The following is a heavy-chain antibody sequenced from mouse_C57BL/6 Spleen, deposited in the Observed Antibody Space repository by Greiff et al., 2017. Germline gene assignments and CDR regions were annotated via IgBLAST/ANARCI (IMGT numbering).Heavy chain of an antibody. CDR1: GYTFTSYW. CDR3: TTRGYYGNDGYAMDY. J-gene: IGHJ4*01. Sequence: QVQLQQSGAELVKPGASVKLSCTASGYTFTSYWMHWVKQRPGQGLEWIGYISPSSGYTKYNQKFKDEATLTADQSSNTAYIQLSSQTYEDSAVYYVTTRGYYGNDGYAMDYWGQGTSVTVSS. CDR2: ISPSSGYT. V-gene: IGHV1-7*01. D-gene: IGHD2-2*01.